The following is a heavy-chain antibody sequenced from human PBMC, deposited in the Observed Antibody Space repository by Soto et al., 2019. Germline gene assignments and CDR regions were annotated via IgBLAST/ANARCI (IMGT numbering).Heavy chain of an antibody. J-gene: IGHJ5*02. CDR1: GGSFSGYY. V-gene: IGHV4-34*01. CDR3: ARGLWFGDKRGFDP. D-gene: IGHD3-10*01. CDR2: INHSGST. Sequence: QVQLQQWGAGLLKPSETLSLTCAVYGGSFSGYYWSWIRQPPGKGLEWIGEINHSGSTNYNPSLTSRVTISVDTSKNQVSLTLSSVTAADTAVYYCARGLWFGDKRGFDPWGQGTLVTVSS.